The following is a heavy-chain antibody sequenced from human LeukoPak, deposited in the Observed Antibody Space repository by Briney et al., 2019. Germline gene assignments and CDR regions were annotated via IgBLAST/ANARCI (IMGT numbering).Heavy chain of an antibody. Sequence: GGSLRLSCVASEFTFGRYWMTWVRQAPGKGLEWVANINQDGRKEHYVDSVKGRFTISRDNAKNSLYLQMNSLRAEDTAVYFCARDTSPYCGDDCYFDAFDLWGQGTMVTVSS. D-gene: IGHD2-21*02. CDR3: ARDTSPYCGDDCYFDAFDL. CDR2: INQDGRKE. CDR1: EFTFGRYW. V-gene: IGHV3-7*03. J-gene: IGHJ3*01.